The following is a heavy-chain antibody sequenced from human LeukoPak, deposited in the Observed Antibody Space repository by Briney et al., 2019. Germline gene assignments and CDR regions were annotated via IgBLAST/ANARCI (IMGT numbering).Heavy chain of an antibody. Sequence: GGSLRLSCAASGFTFSSYAMSWVRQAPGKGLEWVSAISGSGGSTYYADSVKGRFTISRDNSKNTLYLQMNSLRAEDTAVYYCAKEPPKDYDFWSGYPYWGQGTLVTVSS. D-gene: IGHD3-3*01. V-gene: IGHV3-23*01. CDR1: GFTFSSYA. CDR3: AKEPPKDYDFWSGYPY. CDR2: ISGSGGST. J-gene: IGHJ4*02.